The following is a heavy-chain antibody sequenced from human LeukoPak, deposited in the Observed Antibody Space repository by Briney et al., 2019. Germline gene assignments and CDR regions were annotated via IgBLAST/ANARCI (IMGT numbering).Heavy chain of an antibody. J-gene: IGHJ4*02. CDR2: IKSKTDGGTT. CDR3: TTVVGSGYSYTDY. Sequence: GGSLRLSCAAPGFTFSNAWISWVRQAPGKGLEWVGRIKSKTDGGTTDYAAPVKGRFTISRDDSKNTLYLQMNSLKTEDTAVYYCTTVVGSGYSYTDYWGQGTLVTVSS. CDR1: GFTFSNAW. V-gene: IGHV3-15*01. D-gene: IGHD3-22*01.